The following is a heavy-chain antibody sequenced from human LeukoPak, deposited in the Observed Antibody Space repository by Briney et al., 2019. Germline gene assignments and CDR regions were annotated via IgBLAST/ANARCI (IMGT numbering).Heavy chain of an antibody. V-gene: IGHV1-24*01. CDR1: GYTLTELS. J-gene: IGHJ4*02. D-gene: IGHD6-19*01. CDR2: FDPEDGET. Sequence: ASVKVSCKVSGYTLTELSMHWVRQAPGKGLEWMGGFDPEDGETIYAQKFQGRVTMTEDTSTDTAYMELSSLRSEDTAVYYCATTNKRTSGWYSRYFDYWGQGTLVTVSS. CDR3: ATTNKRTSGWYSRYFDY.